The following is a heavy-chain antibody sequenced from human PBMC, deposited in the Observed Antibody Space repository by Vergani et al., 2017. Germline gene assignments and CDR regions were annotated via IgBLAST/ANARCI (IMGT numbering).Heavy chain of an antibody. CDR1: GGTFSSYA. CDR2: IIPIFGTA. D-gene: IGHD1-26*01. J-gene: IGHJ6*02. CDR3: AGDQRSRKSSKWELLRVNYYYGMDV. V-gene: IGHV1-69*01. Sequence: QVQLVQSGAEVKKPGSSVKVSCKASGGTFSSYAISWVRQAPGQGLEWMGGIIPIFGTANYAQKFQGRVTITADESTSTAYMELSSLRSEDTAVYYCAGDQRSRKSSKWELLRVNYYYGMDVGGQGTTVTVSS.